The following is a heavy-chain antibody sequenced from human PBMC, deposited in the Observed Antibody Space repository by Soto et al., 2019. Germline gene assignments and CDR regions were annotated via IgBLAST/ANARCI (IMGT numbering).Heavy chain of an antibody. V-gene: IGHV3-21*01. J-gene: IGHJ3*02. Sequence: EVQLAESGGGLVKPGGSLRLSCAASGFTFSSYSMNWLRQAPGEGLEWVSSITTCRTSIYYADSGKGRFTLTTDNTKNSLFLQRTSLRAEDTAVYYCARRFSVYITDAFNIWSQATMITAAS. CDR2: ITTCRTSI. CDR1: GFTFSSYS. CDR3: ARRFSVYITDAFNI. D-gene: IGHD3-10*01.